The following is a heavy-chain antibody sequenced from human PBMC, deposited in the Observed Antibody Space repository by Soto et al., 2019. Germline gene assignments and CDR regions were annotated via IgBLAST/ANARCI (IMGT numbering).Heavy chain of an antibody. J-gene: IGHJ6*03. CDR3: ARLGLQYSILAGVSHYYYYMDV. CDR2: IYYSGST. CDR1: GGSISSYY. Sequence: NPSETLSLTCTVSGGSISSYYWSWVRQPPGKGLEWNGYIYYSGSTNYNPSLKSRVTISVDTSKNQFSLKLSSVTAADTAVYYCARLGLQYSILAGVSHYYYYMDVWGKGTTVTVSS. V-gene: IGHV4-59*08. D-gene: IGHD4-4*01.